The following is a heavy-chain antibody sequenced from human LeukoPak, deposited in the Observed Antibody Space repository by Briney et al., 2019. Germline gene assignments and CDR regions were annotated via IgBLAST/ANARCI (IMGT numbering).Heavy chain of an antibody. D-gene: IGHD4-17*01. V-gene: IGHV3-30-3*01. CDR2: IPYDGSNK. CDR3: ASSVRGDYGVF. CDR1: GFTFSSYA. J-gene: IGHJ4*02. Sequence: PGGSLRLSCAASGFTFSSYAMHWVRQAPGKGLEWVAVIPYDGSNKYYADSVKGRFTISRDNSKNTLYLQMNSLRAEDTAVYYCASSVRGDYGVFGGQGTLVTVSS.